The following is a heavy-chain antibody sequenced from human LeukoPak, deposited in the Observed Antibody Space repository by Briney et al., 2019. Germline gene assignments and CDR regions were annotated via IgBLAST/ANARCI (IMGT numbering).Heavy chain of an antibody. Sequence: ASVKVSCKASGYTFTRYDMHWVRQAPGQGLEWMGMINPSGGSTSYAQNFQGRVTLTRDTSTSIVYMEVSSLRSEDTAVYYCARDRGYYDSSAPSYYFDYWGQGTLVTVSS. CDR1: GYTFTRYD. D-gene: IGHD3-22*01. CDR3: ARDRGYYDSSAPSYYFDY. V-gene: IGHV1-46*01. CDR2: INPSGGST. J-gene: IGHJ4*02.